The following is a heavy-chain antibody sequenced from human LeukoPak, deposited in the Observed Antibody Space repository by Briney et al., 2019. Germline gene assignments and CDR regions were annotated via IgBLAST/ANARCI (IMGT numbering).Heavy chain of an antibody. J-gene: IGHJ6*03. Sequence: ASVKVSCKASGYTFTGYYMHWVRQAPGQGLEWMGGIIPIFGTANYAQKFQGRVTITADESTSTAYMELSSLRSEDTAVYYCAREVVVVAATWANYYYYYMDVWGKGTTVTVSS. D-gene: IGHD2-15*01. CDR1: GYTFTGYY. V-gene: IGHV1-69*13. CDR2: IIPIFGTA. CDR3: AREVVVVAATWANYYYYYMDV.